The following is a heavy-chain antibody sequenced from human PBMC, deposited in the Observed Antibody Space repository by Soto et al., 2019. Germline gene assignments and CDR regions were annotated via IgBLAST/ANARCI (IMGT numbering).Heavy chain of an antibody. V-gene: IGHV1-69*13. J-gene: IGHJ4*02. D-gene: IGHD1-26*01. CDR1: GGIFSSYA. CDR3: ARVGGVGAPPGADY. CDR2: VIPVLGQA. Sequence: SVKVSCKASGGIFSSYAISWLRQAPGQGLEWMGAVIPVLGQAYYAQALQDRVTITADESTRTAYMELSSLTSEDTAVYFCARVGGVGAPPGADYWGQGTLVTVSS.